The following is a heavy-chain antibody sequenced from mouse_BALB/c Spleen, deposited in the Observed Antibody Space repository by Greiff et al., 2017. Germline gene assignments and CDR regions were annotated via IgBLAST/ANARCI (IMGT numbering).Heavy chain of an antibody. CDR1: GFTFTDYY. Sequence: VQLVESGGGLVQPGGSLRLSCATSGFTFTDYYMSWVRQPPGKALEWLGFIRNKANGYTTEYSASVKGRFTISRDNSQSILYLQMNTLRAEDSATYYCARDGPLLRLRYYAMDYWGQGTSVTVSS. D-gene: IGHD1-2*01. V-gene: IGHV7-3*02. CDR3: ARDGPLLRLRYYAMDY. J-gene: IGHJ4*01. CDR2: IRNKANGYTT.